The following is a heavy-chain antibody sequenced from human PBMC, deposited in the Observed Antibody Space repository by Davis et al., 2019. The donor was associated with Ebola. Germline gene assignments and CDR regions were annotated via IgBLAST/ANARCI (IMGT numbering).Heavy chain of an antibody. CDR3: TATVTTSDY. V-gene: IGHV3-73*01. CDR2: IRSKANSYAT. CDR1: GFTFSSYG. D-gene: IGHD4-17*01. J-gene: IGHJ4*02. Sequence: GESLKISCAASGFTFSSYGMHWVRQASGKGLEWVGRIRSKANSYATAYAASVKGRFTISRDDSKNTAYLQMNSLKTEDTAVYYCTATVTTSDYWGQGTLVTVSS.